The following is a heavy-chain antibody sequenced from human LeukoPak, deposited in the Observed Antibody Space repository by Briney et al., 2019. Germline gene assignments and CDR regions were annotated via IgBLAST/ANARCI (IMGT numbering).Heavy chain of an antibody. CDR2: INPNSGGT. CDR1: GYTFTGYY. V-gene: IGHV1-2*02. D-gene: IGHD1-1*01. CDR3: ARDALHPLSGYMDV. J-gene: IGHJ6*03. Sequence: ASVKVSCKASGYTFTGYYMHWVRQAPGQGLEWMGWINPNSGGTNYAQKFQGRVTMTRDTSISTAYMELSRLRSDDTAVYYWARDALHPLSGYMDVWGKATTVTVSS.